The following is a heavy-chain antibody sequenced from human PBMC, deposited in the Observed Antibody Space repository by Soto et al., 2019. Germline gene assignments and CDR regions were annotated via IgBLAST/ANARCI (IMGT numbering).Heavy chain of an antibody. D-gene: IGHD6-19*01. CDR1: GFTFSSYA. V-gene: IGHV3-23*01. Sequence: GGSLRLSCAASGFTFSSYAMSWVRQAPGKGLEWASAISGSGGSTYYADSVKGRFTISRDNSKNTLYLQMNSLRAEDTAVYYCAKASAPSGWYSNFDYWGQGTLVTVSS. J-gene: IGHJ4*02. CDR2: ISGSGGST. CDR3: AKASAPSGWYSNFDY.